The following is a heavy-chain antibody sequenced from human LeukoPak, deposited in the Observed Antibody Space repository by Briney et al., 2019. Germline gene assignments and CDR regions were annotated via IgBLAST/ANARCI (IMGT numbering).Heavy chain of an antibody. J-gene: IGHJ5*02. D-gene: IGHD1-26*01. CDR3: AKGGGSSTTPRWFDP. CDR2: IYSGGST. CDR1: GFTVSSNY. Sequence: GGSLRLSCAASGFTVSSNYMSWVRQAPGKGLEWVSVIYSGGSTYYADSVKGRFTISRDNSKNTLYLQMNSLRAEDTAVYYCAKGGGSSTTPRWFDPWGQGTLVTVSS. V-gene: IGHV3-66*01.